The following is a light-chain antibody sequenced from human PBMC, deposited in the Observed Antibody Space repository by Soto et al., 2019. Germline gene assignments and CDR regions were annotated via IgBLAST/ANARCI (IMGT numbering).Light chain of an antibody. CDR1: QSVLYSSINKNY. Sequence: DIVMTQSPDSLAVSLGERATINCKSSQSVLYSSINKNYLAWYQQRPGQPPKLLIYWASTRESGVPDRFSGSGAGTDFTLTISSLQAEDVSVYYCQKYYGIPLTFGGGTKVEIE. V-gene: IGKV4-1*01. CDR3: QKYYGIPLT. J-gene: IGKJ4*01. CDR2: WAS.